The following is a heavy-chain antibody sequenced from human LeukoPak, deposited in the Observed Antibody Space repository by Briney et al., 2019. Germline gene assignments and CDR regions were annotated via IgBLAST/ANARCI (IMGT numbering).Heavy chain of an antibody. CDR3: ARDAGWFRFDY. CDR2: INEDGSVK. CDR1: GFSFGGSW. J-gene: IGHJ4*02. D-gene: IGHD2-15*01. V-gene: IGHV3-7*01. Sequence: PGGSLRLSCAASGFSFGGSWMTWVRQAPGKGLEWLANINEDGSVKNYEDSVKGRFNISRDNAKNSLYLHMNSLRAEDTAVYYCARDAGWFRFDYWGQGTLVTVSS.